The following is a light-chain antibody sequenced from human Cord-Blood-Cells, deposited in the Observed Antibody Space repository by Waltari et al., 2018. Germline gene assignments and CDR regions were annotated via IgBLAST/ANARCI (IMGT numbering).Light chain of an antibody. J-gene: IGLJ1*01. Sequence: QSALTQPASVSGSPGQSITISCTGTSSDVGGYNYVSWYQQHPGKAPKLMIYDVSIRPSGFSKRFAGSKSGNTASLTISGLQAEDEADYYCSSYTSSSTLEVFGTGTKVTVL. CDR3: SSYTSSSTLEV. V-gene: IGLV2-14*01. CDR1: SSDVGGYNY. CDR2: DVS.